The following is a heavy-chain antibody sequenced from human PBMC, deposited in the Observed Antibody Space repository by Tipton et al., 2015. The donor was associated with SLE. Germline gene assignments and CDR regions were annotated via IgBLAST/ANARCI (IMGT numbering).Heavy chain of an antibody. CDR3: ARAPGLDTDYSYYYYMND. J-gene: IGHJ6*03. V-gene: IGHV4-34*01. D-gene: IGHD3/OR15-3a*01. CDR1: GGSFSGYY. Sequence: TLSLTCAVYGGSFSGYYWSWTRQPPGKGLEWIGEINHSGGTKYNPSLKSRVTISVDTSKNQFSLKLSSVTAADTAVYYCARAPGLDTDYSYYYYMNDWGKGTTVTSSS. CDR2: INHSGGT.